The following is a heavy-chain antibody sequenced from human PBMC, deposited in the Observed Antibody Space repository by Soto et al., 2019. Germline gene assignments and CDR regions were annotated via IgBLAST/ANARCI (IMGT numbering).Heavy chain of an antibody. J-gene: IGHJ6*02. D-gene: IGHD3-3*01. CDR2: IIPIFGTA. CDR3: ARASRVFGVVIPVYYYYYGMDV. Sequence: QVQLVQSGAEVKKPGSSVKVSCKASGGTFSSYAISWVRQAPGQGLEWMGGIIPIFGTANYAQKFQGRVTITADESTSTAYMELSSLRSEDTAVYYCARASRVFGVVIPVYYYYYGMDVWGQGTTVTVSS. CDR1: GGTFSSYA. V-gene: IGHV1-69*01.